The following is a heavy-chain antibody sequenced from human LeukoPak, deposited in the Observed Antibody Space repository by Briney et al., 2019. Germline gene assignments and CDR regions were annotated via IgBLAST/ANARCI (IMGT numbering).Heavy chain of an antibody. Sequence: PGGSLRLSCAASAFTVSSNYMTWVRQAPGKGLEWVSVIYSGGSTYYADSVKGRFTISRDNSKNTLYLQMNSMRAEDTAVYYCASYLTSIPSGMDVWGQGTTVIVSS. V-gene: IGHV3-53*01. J-gene: IGHJ6*02. CDR2: IYSGGST. D-gene: IGHD2/OR15-2a*01. CDR1: AFTVSSNY. CDR3: ASYLTSIPSGMDV.